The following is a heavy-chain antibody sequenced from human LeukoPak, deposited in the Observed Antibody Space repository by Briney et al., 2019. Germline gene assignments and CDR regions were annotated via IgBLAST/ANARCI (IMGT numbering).Heavy chain of an antibody. CDR3: ARFGYSYGYSNY. Sequence: SETLSLTCTVSGYSISSGYYWGWIRQPPGKGLEWIGSIYHSGSTYYNPSLKSRVTISVDKSKNQFSLKLSSVTAADTAVYYCARFGYSYGYSNYWGQGTLVTVSS. CDR1: GYSISSGYY. V-gene: IGHV4-38-2*02. CDR2: IYHSGST. J-gene: IGHJ4*02. D-gene: IGHD5-18*01.